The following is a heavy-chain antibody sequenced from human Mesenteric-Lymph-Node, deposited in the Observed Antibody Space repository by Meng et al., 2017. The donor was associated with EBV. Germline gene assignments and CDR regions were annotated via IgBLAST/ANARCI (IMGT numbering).Heavy chain of an antibody. Sequence: QVQLVQSGAEVKKPGASVKASCQASGYTFTSYYMHWVRQAPGQGLEWMGWISAYNRNTNYAQKFRGRVTMTTDTSTSTAYLDLRSLRSDDTAVYYCARVSDSDSSGLDYWGQGTLVTVSS. J-gene: IGHJ4*02. CDR3: ARVSDSDSSGLDY. V-gene: IGHV1-18*04. D-gene: IGHD3-22*01. CDR2: ISAYNRNT. CDR1: GYTFTSYY.